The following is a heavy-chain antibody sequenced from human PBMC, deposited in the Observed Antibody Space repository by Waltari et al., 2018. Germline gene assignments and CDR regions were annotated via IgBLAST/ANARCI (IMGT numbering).Heavy chain of an antibody. CDR2: VHYGGST. CDR1: GGSINNYY. D-gene: IGHD3-10*01. CDR3: ARGTAYYRPADVFEF. J-gene: IGHJ3*01. Sequence: SGPGLVRPSETLSLTCGVSGGSINNYYWNWIRQTPGKGLEWIGYVHYGGSTDYNPSLKGRVTMSLDTSRNQFSLRLQSVTAADMAVYYCARGTAYYRPADVFEFWGQGTTVIVSS. V-gene: IGHV4-59*01.